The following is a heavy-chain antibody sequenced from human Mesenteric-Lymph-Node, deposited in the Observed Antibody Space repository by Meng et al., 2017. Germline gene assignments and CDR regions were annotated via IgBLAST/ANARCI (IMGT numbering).Heavy chain of an antibody. Sequence: SVKVSCKASGGTFSSYAISWVRQAPGQGLEWMGGIIPIFGTANYAQKFQGRVTITTDESTSTAYMELSSLRSEDTAVYYCASPHLAYCSSTSCYPYYYYGMDVWGQGTTVTVSS. J-gene: IGHJ6*02. CDR3: ASPHLAYCSSTSCYPYYYYGMDV. V-gene: IGHV1-69*05. CDR1: GGTFSSYA. CDR2: IIPIFGTA. D-gene: IGHD2-2*01.